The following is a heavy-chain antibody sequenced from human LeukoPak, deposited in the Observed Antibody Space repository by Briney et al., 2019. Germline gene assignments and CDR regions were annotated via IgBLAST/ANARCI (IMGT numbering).Heavy chain of an antibody. D-gene: IGHD3-3*01. CDR2: IYYSGST. CDR1: GGSISSSSYY. J-gene: IGHJ3*02. V-gene: IGHV4-39*01. CDR3: ARHEVTIFGVGIIGAFDI. Sequence: SETLSLTRTVSGGSISSSSYYWGWIRQPPGKGLEWIGSIYYSGSTYYNPSLKSRVTISVDTSKNQFSLKLSSVTAADTAVYYCARHEVTIFGVGIIGAFDIWGQGTMVTVSS.